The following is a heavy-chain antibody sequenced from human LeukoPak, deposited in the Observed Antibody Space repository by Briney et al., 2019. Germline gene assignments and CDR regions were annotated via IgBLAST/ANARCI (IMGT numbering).Heavy chain of an antibody. Sequence: GGSLRLSCAASGFTFSSYWMNWVRQAPGKGLVWVSRIASDGSSTTYADSVKGRFSISRDNAKNTLYLQMNSLRVEDTAVYYCARGRPHGNDYWGQRTLVTVSS. J-gene: IGHJ4*02. CDR2: IASDGSST. D-gene: IGHD4-23*01. CDR1: GFTFSSYW. V-gene: IGHV3-74*01. CDR3: ARGRPHGNDY.